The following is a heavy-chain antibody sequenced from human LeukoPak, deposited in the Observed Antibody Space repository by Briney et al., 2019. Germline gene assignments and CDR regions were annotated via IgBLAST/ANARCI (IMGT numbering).Heavy chain of an antibody. CDR2: ISRASESI. CDR1: GFNFNTYS. CDR3: ARGGKYYYDSSGESVSPYY. Sequence: GGSLRLSCEASGFNFNTYSMAWVRQAPGKGLEWVSIISRASESIFYADSVKGRFTISRDNAKNSLYLQMNSLRAEDTALYYCARGGKYYYDSSGESVSPYYWGQGTLVTVSS. D-gene: IGHD3-22*01. V-gene: IGHV3-21*04. J-gene: IGHJ4*02.